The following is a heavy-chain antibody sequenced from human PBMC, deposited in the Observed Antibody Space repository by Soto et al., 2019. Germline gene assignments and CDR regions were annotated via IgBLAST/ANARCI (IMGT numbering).Heavy chain of an antibody. CDR2: IIHIFGTA. Sequence: QVQLVQSGAEVKKPGTSVKVSCKASGGTFSSYAISWVRQAPGQGLEWVGGIIHIFGTANYAQKVQGRVTITADESTSTAYMELSSLGSEDTAVYYCARDYVRVSSGYYYFGYWGQGTLVTVSS. V-gene: IGHV1-69*12. D-gene: IGHD3-22*01. CDR3: ARDYVRVSSGYYYFGY. CDR1: GGTFSSYA. J-gene: IGHJ4*02.